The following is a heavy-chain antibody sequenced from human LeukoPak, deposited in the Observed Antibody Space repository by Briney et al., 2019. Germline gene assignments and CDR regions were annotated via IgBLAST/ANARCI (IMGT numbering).Heavy chain of an antibody. CDR1: GYTFTSYY. D-gene: IGHD3-10*01. CDR3: ARVLRGKFDP. J-gene: IGHJ5*02. CDR2: INPSGGST. Sequence: ASVKVSCKASGYTFTSYYMHWVRQAPGQGLEWMGIINPSGGSTSYAQKFQGRVTMTRKTSTSTAYMELNNLRSEDTAVYYCARVLRGKFDPWGQGTLVTVSS. V-gene: IGHV1-46*01.